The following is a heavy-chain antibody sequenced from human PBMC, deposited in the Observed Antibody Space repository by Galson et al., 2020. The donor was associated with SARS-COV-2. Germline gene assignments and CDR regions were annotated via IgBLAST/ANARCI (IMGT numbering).Heavy chain of an antibody. CDR1: GYTFTGYY. CDR3: AREWGDINSSVFDY. D-gene: IGHD2-21*01. Sequence: ASVKVSCKASGYTFTGYYMHWVRQALGQGLEWMGVINPSGDITSYAQKLRGRVTVTRDMSTQTVYMELSSLTSEDTAVYYCAREWGDINSSVFDYWGQGSLVVVSS. V-gene: IGHV1-46*04. CDR2: INPSGDIT. J-gene: IGHJ4*02.